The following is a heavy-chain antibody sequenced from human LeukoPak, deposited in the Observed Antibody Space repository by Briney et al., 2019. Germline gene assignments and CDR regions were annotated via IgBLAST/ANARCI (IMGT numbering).Heavy chain of an antibody. CDR2: INPNSGGT. CDR1: GYTFTGYY. CDR3: GRVSRLAREGNNNVD. V-gene: IGHV1-2*02. Sequence: ASVKVSCKASGYTFTGYYMHWVRQAPGQGLEWMGWINPNSGGTNYAQKFQGRVTMTRDTSISTAYMELSRLRSDDSAVYYCGRVSRLAREGNNNVDWGQGTLVTVSS. J-gene: IGHJ4*02. D-gene: IGHD5-24*01.